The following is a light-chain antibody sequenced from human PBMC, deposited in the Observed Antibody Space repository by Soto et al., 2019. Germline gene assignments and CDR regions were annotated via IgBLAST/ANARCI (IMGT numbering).Light chain of an antibody. J-gene: IGKJ1*01. CDR2: AAS. CDR1: QTISSW. CDR3: LQDSGYSWT. V-gene: IGKV1-5*01. Sequence: DIQLTQFPSTLSAAVGDRVTITCRASQTISSWLAWYQQKPGKAPKLLIYAASSLQSGVPSRFSGSGYGTDFTLTISSLQPEDFATYFCLQDSGYSWTFGQGTKVDI.